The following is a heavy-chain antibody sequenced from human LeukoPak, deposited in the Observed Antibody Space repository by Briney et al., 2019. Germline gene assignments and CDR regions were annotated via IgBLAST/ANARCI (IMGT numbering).Heavy chain of an antibody. CDR2: ISSSSSYI. Sequence: PGGSLRLSCAASGFTFSSYSMNWVRQAPGKGLEWVSSISSSSSYIYYADSVKGRFTISRDNSKNTLYLQMNSLRAEDTAVYYCAKIGVVAAAPAYYWGQGTLVTVSS. CDR3: AKIGVVAAAPAYY. J-gene: IGHJ4*02. D-gene: IGHD2-15*01. CDR1: GFTFSSYS. V-gene: IGHV3-21*04.